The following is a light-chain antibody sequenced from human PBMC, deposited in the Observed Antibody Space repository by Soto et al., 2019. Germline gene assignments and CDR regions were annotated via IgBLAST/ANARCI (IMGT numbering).Light chain of an antibody. V-gene: IGKV3-11*01. CDR1: QSVSNY. CDR3: QQRSSWPLLT. J-gene: IGKJ4*01. Sequence: EIVLTQSPATLSLSPGEIATLSCRASQSVSNYLAWFQQKPGQAPRLLIYDASNMATGIPARFSGSGSGTDFTLTISSLVTEDLAVYYCQQRSSWPLLTCGGGTKVEI. CDR2: DAS.